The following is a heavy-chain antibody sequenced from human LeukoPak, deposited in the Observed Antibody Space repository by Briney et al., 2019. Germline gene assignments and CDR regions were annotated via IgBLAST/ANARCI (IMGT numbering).Heavy chain of an antibody. CDR3: ATNTMFRGIHAFDI. CDR1: GYSFTSYW. J-gene: IGHJ3*02. CDR2: IYPGDSDT. D-gene: IGHD3-10*01. Sequence: GESLKISCKGSGYSFTSYWIGWVRQMPGKGLEWMGIIYPGDSDTRYSPSFQGQVTISADKSISTAYLQWCSLKASDSAMYYCATNTMFRGIHAFDIWGQGTMVTVSS. V-gene: IGHV5-51*01.